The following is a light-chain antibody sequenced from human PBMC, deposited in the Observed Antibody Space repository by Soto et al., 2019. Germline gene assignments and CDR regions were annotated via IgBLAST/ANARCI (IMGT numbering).Light chain of an antibody. CDR1: QSVSSY. Sequence: EIVLTQSPATLSLSPGERATLSCRASQSVSSYLAWYQQKSGQAPRLLIYEASNRATGIPARFSGSGSGTDFTITISSLEPEDFAVYYCQQRTDWVTFGGGTKVEIK. CDR3: QQRTDWVT. J-gene: IGKJ4*01. CDR2: EAS. V-gene: IGKV3-11*01.